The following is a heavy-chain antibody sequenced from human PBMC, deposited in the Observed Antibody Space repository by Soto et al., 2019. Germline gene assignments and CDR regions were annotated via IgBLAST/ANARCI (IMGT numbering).Heavy chain of an antibody. CDR3: ARGSCSSTSCYKEYYFDL. J-gene: IGHJ4*02. V-gene: IGHV1-69*01. CDR1: GGTFSGYA. D-gene: IGHD2-2*02. Sequence: QVQLVQSGAEVKKPGSSVKVSCKASGGTFSGYAINWVRQAPGQGLEWMGEIIPMFGTSNYAQKFQGRVTITADESTSTAYMELSSLRSEDTAVYYCARGSCSSTSCYKEYYFDLWGQGTLVTVSS. CDR2: IIPMFGTS.